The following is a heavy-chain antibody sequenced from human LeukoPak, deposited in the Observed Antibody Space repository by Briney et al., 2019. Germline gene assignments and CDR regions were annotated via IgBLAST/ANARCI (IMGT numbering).Heavy chain of an antibody. Sequence: GGSLRLSCTASGFTFSSSWMHWVRQAPGKGLVWVSRLNSDGSRISYVDSVKGRFTISRDNAKNTLYLQMNSQRAEDTAVYYCVGSGDLSYWGQGTLVTVSS. D-gene: IGHD3-10*01. J-gene: IGHJ4*02. CDR2: LNSDGSRI. CDR1: GFTFSSSW. V-gene: IGHV3-74*01. CDR3: VGSGDLSY.